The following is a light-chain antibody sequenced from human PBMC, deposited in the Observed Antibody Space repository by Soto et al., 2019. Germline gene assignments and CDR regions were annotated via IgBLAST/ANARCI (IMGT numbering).Light chain of an antibody. CDR2: STN. CDR3: VLYMGGGVWV. Sequence: QTVVTQEPSFSVSPGRTVTLTCGLSSGSVSTSYYPIWYQQTPGQAPRTLIYSTNTRSSGVPDRFSGSILGNKAALTITGAQADDESDYYCVLYMGGGVWVFGGGTKLTVL. V-gene: IGLV8-61*01. J-gene: IGLJ3*02. CDR1: SGSVSTSYY.